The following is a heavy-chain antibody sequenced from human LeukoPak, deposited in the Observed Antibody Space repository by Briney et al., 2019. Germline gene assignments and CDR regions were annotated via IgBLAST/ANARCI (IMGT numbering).Heavy chain of an antibody. CDR1: GFTFSSYA. CDR3: ARGGFGGYTYGAAFDI. CDR2: ISGNGGST. V-gene: IGHV3-64*04. J-gene: IGHJ3*02. D-gene: IGHD5-18*01. Sequence: GGSLRLSCSASGFTFSSYAMHWVRQAPGKGLEYVSAISGNGGSTYYADSVKGRFTISRDNSKNTLYLQMDSLRAEDTAVFYCARGGFGGYTYGAAFDIWGQGTMVTVSS.